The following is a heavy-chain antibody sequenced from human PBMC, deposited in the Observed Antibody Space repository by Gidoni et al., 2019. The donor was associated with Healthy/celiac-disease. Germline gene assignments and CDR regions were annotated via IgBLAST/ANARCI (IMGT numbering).Heavy chain of an antibody. D-gene: IGHD2-15*01. CDR1: GFTVSNHY. Sequence: EVQLVETGGGLIQPGGSLRLSCAASGFTVSNHYMSWVRQAPGKGLEWVSVIYSGGSTYYADSVKGRFTISRDNSKNTLYLQMNSLRAEDTAVYYCARVGYCSGGSCYSVWYWGRGTLVTVSS. V-gene: IGHV3-53*02. J-gene: IGHJ4*02. CDR3: ARVGYCSGGSCYSVWY. CDR2: IYSGGST.